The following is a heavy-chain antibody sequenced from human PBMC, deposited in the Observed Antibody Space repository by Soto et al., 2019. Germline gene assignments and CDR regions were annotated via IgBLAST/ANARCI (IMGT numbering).Heavy chain of an antibody. Sequence: PVGSLRLSCAASGFTFSHYGMHWVRQAPGKGLEWVALTSYDESKKYYAESVTGRFTISRDHSNSALFLQMNSLRPEDTAVYYCARLQSYTATYGKKHNNPLRFYYGLDIWGQGTTVTVSS. CDR3: ARLQSYTATYGKKHNNPLRFYYGLDI. D-gene: IGHD4-4*01. J-gene: IGHJ6*02. V-gene: IGHV3-30*03. CDR2: TSYDESKK. CDR1: GFTFSHYG.